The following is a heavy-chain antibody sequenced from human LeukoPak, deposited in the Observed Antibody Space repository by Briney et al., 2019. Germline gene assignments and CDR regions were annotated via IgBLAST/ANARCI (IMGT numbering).Heavy chain of an antibody. CDR2: FDPEDGET. Sequence: RASVKVSCKASGYTLTELSMHWVRQAPGKGLEWMGGFDPEDGETIYAQKFQGRVTMTEDTSTDTAYMELSSLRSEDTAVYYCATVSDYVWGSYRYPFDYWGQGTLVTVSS. J-gene: IGHJ4*02. CDR1: GYTLTELS. D-gene: IGHD3-16*02. V-gene: IGHV1-24*01. CDR3: ATVSDYVWGSYRYPFDY.